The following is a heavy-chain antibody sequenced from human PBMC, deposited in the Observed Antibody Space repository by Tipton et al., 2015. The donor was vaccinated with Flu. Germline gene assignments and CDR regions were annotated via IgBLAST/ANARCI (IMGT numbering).Heavy chain of an antibody. CDR2: IYTSGST. J-gene: IGHJ6*02. CDR3: ARDEAYYYGSGSFYGMDV. Sequence: TLSLTCTVSGCSISSYYWSWIRQPAGKGLEWIGRIYTSGSTNYNPSLKSRVTMSVDTSKNQFSLKLSSVTAADTAVYYCARDEAYYYGSGSFYGMDVWGQGTTVTVSS. D-gene: IGHD3-10*01. CDR1: GCSISSYY. V-gene: IGHV4-4*07.